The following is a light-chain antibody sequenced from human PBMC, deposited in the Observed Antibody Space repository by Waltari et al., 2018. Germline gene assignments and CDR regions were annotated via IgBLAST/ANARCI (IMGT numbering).Light chain of an antibody. Sequence: DIVMTQSPDSLAVSLGDGATINCKSSQSVLYSSNNKNYLAWYQQKAGQPPKLLIYWASTRESGVPDRFSGSGSGTDFTLTISSLQAEDVAVYHCQQYYSISPTFGQGTKVEIK. V-gene: IGKV4-1*01. J-gene: IGKJ1*01. CDR2: WAS. CDR3: QQYYSISPT. CDR1: QSVLYSSNNKNY.